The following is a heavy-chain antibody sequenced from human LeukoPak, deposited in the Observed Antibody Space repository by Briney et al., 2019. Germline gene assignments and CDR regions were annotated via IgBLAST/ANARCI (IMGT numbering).Heavy chain of an antibody. CDR3: ARDYGDYGVDY. J-gene: IGHJ4*02. CDR1: GGSISSGGYY. Sequence: SQTLSLTCTVSGGSISSGGYYWSWIRQHPGKGLEWIAYIYYSGSTYYNPSLKSRVTISVDTSKNQFSLKLSSVTAADTGVYYCARDYGDYGVDYWGQGTLVTVSS. V-gene: IGHV4-31*03. D-gene: IGHD4-17*01. CDR2: IYYSGST.